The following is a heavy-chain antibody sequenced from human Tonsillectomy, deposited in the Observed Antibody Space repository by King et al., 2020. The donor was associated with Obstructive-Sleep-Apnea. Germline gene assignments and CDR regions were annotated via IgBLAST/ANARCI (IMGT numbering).Heavy chain of an antibody. J-gene: IGHJ5*02. CDR1: GFIFSDYD. D-gene: IGHD3-10*01. CDR3: PSALGSRALRDNWFDL. Sequence: DVQLVESGGGLVKPGGSLRLSCAASGFIFSDYDMNWVRRAPGKGLEWVSSITTISHYIYYADSVKGRFTISRDNANNLVYLQMSSLRAEDTAMYYCPSALGSRALRDNWFDLWGQGTLVTVSS. CDR2: ITTISHYI. V-gene: IGHV3-21*01.